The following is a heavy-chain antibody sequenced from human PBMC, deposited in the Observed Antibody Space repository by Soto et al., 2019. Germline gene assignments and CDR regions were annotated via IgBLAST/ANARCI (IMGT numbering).Heavy chain of an antibody. Sequence: GASVKVSCKASGYTFTIYGINWVRQAPGQGLEWMGWISPDNGNTNYAQKLQGRVTMTTDTSTSTAYMMLRRLRSDDTAVYYCARALGYSGYAGMDVWGQGTAVTVSS. D-gene: IGHD5-12*01. CDR3: ARALGYSGYAGMDV. J-gene: IGHJ6*02. V-gene: IGHV1-18*01. CDR1: GYTFTIYG. CDR2: ISPDNGNT.